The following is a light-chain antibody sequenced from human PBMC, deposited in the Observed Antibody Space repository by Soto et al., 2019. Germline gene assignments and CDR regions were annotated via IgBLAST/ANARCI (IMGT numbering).Light chain of an antibody. V-gene: IGLV2-14*01. J-gene: IGLJ1*01. CDR2: EFS. CDR1: SSDVGGYNY. Sequence: QSVLTQPASVSGSPGQSITISCTGTSSDVGGYNYVSWYQQHPGKAPKLMIYEFSNRPSGVSNRFSGSKSGNTASLTISGLQAEDEPDYYCSSYTSSSTLVFGTGTKVTVL. CDR3: SSYTSSSTLV.